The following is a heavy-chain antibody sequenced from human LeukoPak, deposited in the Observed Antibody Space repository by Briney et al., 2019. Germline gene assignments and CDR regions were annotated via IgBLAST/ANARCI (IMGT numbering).Heavy chain of an antibody. CDR2: IYYSGST. CDR3: ARHPRLQEGAFDI. Sequence: SETLSLTCTVSGGSTSSSSYYWGWIRQPPGKGLEWIGSIYYSGSTYYNPSLKSRVTISVDTSKNQFSLKLSSVTAADTAVYYCARHPRLQEGAFDIWGQGTMVTVSS. CDR1: GGSTSSSSYY. J-gene: IGHJ3*02. V-gene: IGHV4-39*01.